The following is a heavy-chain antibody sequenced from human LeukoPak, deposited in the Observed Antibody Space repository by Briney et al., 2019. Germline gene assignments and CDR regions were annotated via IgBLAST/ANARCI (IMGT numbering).Heavy chain of an antibody. V-gene: IGHV3-23*01. D-gene: IGHD1-14*01. Sequence: PGGSLRLSCAASGFTFSSYAMSWVRQAPGKGLEWVSAISGSGGSTYYADSVKGRFTTPRDNSKNTLYLQMNSLRAEDTAVYYCAKPSPDGPRGFDYWGQGTLVTVSS. J-gene: IGHJ4*02. CDR3: AKPSPDGPRGFDY. CDR1: GFTFSSYA. CDR2: ISGSGGST.